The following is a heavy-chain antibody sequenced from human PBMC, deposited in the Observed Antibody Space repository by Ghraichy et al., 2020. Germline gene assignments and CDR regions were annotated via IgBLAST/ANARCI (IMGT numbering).Heavy chain of an antibody. CDR2: ISSYFGNT. J-gene: IGHJ4*02. V-gene: IGHV1-18*04. D-gene: IGHD3-9*01. CDR1: GYNITTYG. Sequence: ASVKVSCKASGYNITTYGISWVRQAPGKSLEWMGWISSYFGNTNYAYKFEGRVTLTTDTSTNTASMELRSLRSDDTAMYYCARDIRYYDMLTGSLTSPDYWGQGTLVTVSS. CDR3: ARDIRYYDMLTGSLTSPDY.